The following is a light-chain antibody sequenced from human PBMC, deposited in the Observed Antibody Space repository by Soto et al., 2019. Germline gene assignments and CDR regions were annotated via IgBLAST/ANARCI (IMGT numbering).Light chain of an antibody. V-gene: IGKV3-20*01. Sequence: EIVLTQSPGTLSLSPGERATLSCRASQSVSSCYLAWYQQKPGQAPRLLIYGASSRATGIPDRFSGSGSGTDFTLTISRLEPEDFAVYYCQQYGSSRLTFGGGTKVEIK. J-gene: IGKJ4*01. CDR1: QSVSSCY. CDR3: QQYGSSRLT. CDR2: GAS.